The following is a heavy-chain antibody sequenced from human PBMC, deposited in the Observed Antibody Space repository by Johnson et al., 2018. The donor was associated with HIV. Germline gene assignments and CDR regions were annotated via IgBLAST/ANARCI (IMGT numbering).Heavy chain of an antibody. CDR2: IYSGGST. J-gene: IGHJ3*02. CDR1: GFTVSSNY. D-gene: IGHD2-15*01. CDR3: ARDMCSGGSCYAFDI. Sequence: VQLVESGGGLIQPGGSLILSCAASGFTVSSNYMSWVRQAPGNGLEWVSVIYSGGSTYYADSVKGRFTISRDNSKNTLYLQMNSLRAEDTAVYYCARDMCSGGSCYAFDIWGQGTMVTVSS. V-gene: IGHV3-53*01.